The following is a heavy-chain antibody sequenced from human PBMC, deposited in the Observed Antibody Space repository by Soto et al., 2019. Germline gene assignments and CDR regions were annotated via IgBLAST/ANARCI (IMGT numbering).Heavy chain of an antibody. CDR1: GFTFSSYA. J-gene: IGHJ4*02. CDR2: ISYDGSNK. D-gene: IGHD3-22*01. Sequence: XGSLRISCSAAGFTFSSYAMHWVRQAPGRGLDWVAVISYDGSNKYYADSVKGRFTISRDNSKNTLYLQMNSLRAEDTAVYYCARDPRPPGHDSSGSSFDYWGQGTLVTVYS. CDR3: ARDPRPPGHDSSGSSFDY. V-gene: IGHV3-30-3*01.